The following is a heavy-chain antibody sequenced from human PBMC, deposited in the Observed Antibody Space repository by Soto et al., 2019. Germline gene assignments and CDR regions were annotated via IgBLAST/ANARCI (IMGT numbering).Heavy chain of an antibody. CDR3: ARDLLRDYYGSGSYYY. CDR1: GFTFSSYW. CDR2: IKQDGSEK. J-gene: IGHJ4*02. Sequence: GGSLRLSCAASGFTFSSYWMSWVRQAPGKGLEWVANIKQDGSEKYYVDSVKGRFTISRDNAKNSLYLQMNSLRAEDTAVYYCARDLLRDYYGSGSYYYWGQGTLVTVSS. V-gene: IGHV3-7*01. D-gene: IGHD3-10*01.